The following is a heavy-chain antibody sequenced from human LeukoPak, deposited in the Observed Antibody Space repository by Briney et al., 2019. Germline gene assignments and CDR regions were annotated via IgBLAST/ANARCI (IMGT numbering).Heavy chain of an antibody. D-gene: IGHD6-19*01. CDR1: GYTFTSHG. V-gene: IGHV1-18*01. Sequence: GASVKVSCKASGYTFTSHGISWVRQAPGQGLEWMGWISAYNGNTNYAQKLQGRVTMTTDTSTSTAYMELRSLRSDDTAVYYCARSGSIAVPTHYYGMDVWGQGTTVTVSS. J-gene: IGHJ6*02. CDR3: ARSGSIAVPTHYYGMDV. CDR2: ISAYNGNT.